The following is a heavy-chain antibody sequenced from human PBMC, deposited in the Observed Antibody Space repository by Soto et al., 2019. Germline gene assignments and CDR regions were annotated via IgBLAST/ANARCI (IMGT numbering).Heavy chain of an antibody. Sequence: ASVKVSCKASGYTFTRYTMNWVRQAPGQRLEWMGWINSDNGNTKSSQKFQDRVIITRDTSASTAYMDLSSLRSEDTAVYYCARGIATGQLDPWGQGTLVTVSS. CDR1: GYTFTRYT. J-gene: IGHJ5*02. V-gene: IGHV1-3*01. CDR3: ARGIATGQLDP. D-gene: IGHD2-15*01. CDR2: INSDNGNT.